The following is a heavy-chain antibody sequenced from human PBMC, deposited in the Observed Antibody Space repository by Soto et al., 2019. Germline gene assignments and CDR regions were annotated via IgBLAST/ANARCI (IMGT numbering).Heavy chain of an antibody. CDR3: ARNRGYSYGSLKYYYYGMDV. V-gene: IGHV1-69*13. CDR1: GCTFSSYA. J-gene: IGHJ6*02. Sequence: ASVKVSCKASGCTFSSYAISWVRQAPGQGLEWMGGIIPIFGTANYAQKFQGRVTITADESTSTAYMELSSLRSEDTAVYYCARNRGYSYGSLKYYYYGMDVWGQGTTVTVSS. CDR2: IIPIFGTA. D-gene: IGHD5-18*01.